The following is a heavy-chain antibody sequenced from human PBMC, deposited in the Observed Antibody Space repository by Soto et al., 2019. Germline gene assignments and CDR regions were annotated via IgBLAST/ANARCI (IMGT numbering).Heavy chain of an antibody. CDR3: AGDRGVVVTATPFDY. CDR2: TYYRSKWYN. V-gene: IGHV6-1*01. J-gene: IGHJ4*02. D-gene: IGHD2-21*02. Sequence: SQTLSLTCAISGDSVSSNSAALNLSMQSPSRGLEWLGRTYYRSKWYNDYAVSVKSRITINPDTSKNQFSLQLNSVTPEDTAVYYCAGDRGVVVTATPFDYWGQGTLVTVSS. CDR1: GDSVSSNSAA.